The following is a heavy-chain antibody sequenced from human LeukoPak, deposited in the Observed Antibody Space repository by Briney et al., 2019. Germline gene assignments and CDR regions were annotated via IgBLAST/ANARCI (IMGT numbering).Heavy chain of an antibody. Sequence: SQTLSPTCAVSGDSISSGGYWWSWIRQLPGKGPEWIGYISYGGKADYNPSLKSRVAISADTPKNQFSLKLSSTTAADTAVYYCARAPVATPSEFDYWGQGTLVTVSS. J-gene: IGHJ4*02. CDR2: ISYGGKA. CDR1: GDSISSGGYW. D-gene: IGHD5-12*01. CDR3: ARAPVATPSEFDY. V-gene: IGHV4-31*11.